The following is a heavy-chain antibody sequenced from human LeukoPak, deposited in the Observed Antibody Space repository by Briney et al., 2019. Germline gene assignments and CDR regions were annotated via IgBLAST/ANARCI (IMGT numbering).Heavy chain of an antibody. D-gene: IGHD2-15*01. J-gene: IGHJ4*02. CDR2: INHSGST. CDR1: GGSFSGYY. CDR3: ARRQRSCSGGSCYSFFDY. Sequence: PSETLSLTCAVYGGSFSGYYWSWIRQPPGKGLEWIGEINHSGSTNYNPSLKSRVTISVDTSKNQFSLKLSSVTAADTAAYYCARRQRSCSGGSCYSFFDYWGQGTLVTVSS. V-gene: IGHV4-34*01.